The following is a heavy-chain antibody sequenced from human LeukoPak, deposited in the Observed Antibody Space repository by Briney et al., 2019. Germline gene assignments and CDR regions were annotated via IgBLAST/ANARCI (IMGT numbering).Heavy chain of an antibody. CDR3: ARGRLLGYCSSTSCYQSSYYYYMDV. D-gene: IGHD2-2*01. J-gene: IGHJ6*03. V-gene: IGHV3-7*01. CDR1: GFTFSSYW. Sequence: GGSLRLSCAASGFTFSSYWMSWVRQAPGKGLEWVANIKQDGSEKYYVDSVKGRFTISRDNAKNSLYLQMNSLRAEDTAVYYCARGRLLGYCSSTSCYQSSYYYYMDVWGKGTTVTVSS. CDR2: IKQDGSEK.